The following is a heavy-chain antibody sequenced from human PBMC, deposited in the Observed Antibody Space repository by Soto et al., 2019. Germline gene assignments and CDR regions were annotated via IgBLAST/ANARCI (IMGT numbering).Heavy chain of an antibody. Sequence: QVQLVESGGGVVQPGRSLRLSCAASGFTFSSFTMHWVRQAPGKGLEWVGFISYDAGTNKYYADSVKGRFTFSRDNPKNTLYLQMNRLRAEDTAVYYCSRSIAVAGTPEFDLWGQGTLVTVSS. CDR1: GFTFSSFT. J-gene: IGHJ5*02. D-gene: IGHD6-19*01. CDR2: ISYDAGTNK. CDR3: SRSIAVAGTPEFDL. V-gene: IGHV3-30-3*01.